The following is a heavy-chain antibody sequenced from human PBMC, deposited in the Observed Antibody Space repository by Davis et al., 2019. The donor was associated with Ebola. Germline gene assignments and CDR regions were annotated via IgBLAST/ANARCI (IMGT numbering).Heavy chain of an antibody. CDR2: IWYDASNK. CDR3: ARAGGDRFFLDY. J-gene: IGHJ4*02. Sequence: GESLKISCAASGFTFSTYNMNWVRQAPGKGLEWVSVIWYDASNKYYADSVKGRFTISRDNSKNTLYLQMNSLRAEDTAVYFCARAGGDRFFLDYWGQGTLVTVAS. V-gene: IGHV3-33*08. CDR1: GFTFSTYN. D-gene: IGHD3-16*01.